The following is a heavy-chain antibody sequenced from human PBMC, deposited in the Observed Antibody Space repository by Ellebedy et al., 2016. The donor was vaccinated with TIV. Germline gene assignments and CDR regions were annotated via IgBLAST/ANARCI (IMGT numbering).Heavy chain of an antibody. V-gene: IGHV3-7*01. CDR2: TKEDGSEK. CDR3: ARDRGYDTFDY. J-gene: IGHJ4*02. Sequence: PGGSLRLSCAASGFTFINYAMHWVRQAPGKGLEWVANTKEDGSEKYYVDSVRGRFTISRDNAKNSLYLQMNSLRAEDTAVYYCARDRGYDTFDYWGQGILVTVSS. CDR1: GFTFINYA. D-gene: IGHD5-12*01.